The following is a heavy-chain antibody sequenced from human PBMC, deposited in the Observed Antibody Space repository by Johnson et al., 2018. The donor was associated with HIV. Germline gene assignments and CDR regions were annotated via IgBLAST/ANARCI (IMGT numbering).Heavy chain of an antibody. D-gene: IGHD3-22*01. CDR3: ARDRHDRSGYYGSMGDAFDI. CDR1: GFTFSSYD. V-gene: IGHV3-13*01. J-gene: IGHJ3*02. CDR2: IGTAGDT. Sequence: EVQLVESGGGLVQPGGSLRLSCAASGFTFSSYDMHWVRQPTGKGLEWVSGIGTAGDTYYPGSVQGRFTISRENARNSFYLQMNSLRAGDTAVYYCARDRHDRSGYYGSMGDAFDIWGQGTMVTVSS.